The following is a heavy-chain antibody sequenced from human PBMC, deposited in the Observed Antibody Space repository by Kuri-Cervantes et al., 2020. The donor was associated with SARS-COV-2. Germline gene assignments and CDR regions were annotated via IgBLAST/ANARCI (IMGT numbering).Heavy chain of an antibody. J-gene: IGHJ6*02. CDR3: ARDSVAEHYYYGMDV. D-gene: IGHD1-14*01. CDR1: GFTFSSYG. Sequence: GESLKISCAASGFTFSSYGMHWVRQAPGKGLEWVAVISYDGSNKYYADSVKGRFTISRDNSKNTLYLQMNSLRAEDTAVYYCARDSVAEHYYYGMDVWSQGTTVTVSS. V-gene: IGHV3-30*03. CDR2: ISYDGSNK.